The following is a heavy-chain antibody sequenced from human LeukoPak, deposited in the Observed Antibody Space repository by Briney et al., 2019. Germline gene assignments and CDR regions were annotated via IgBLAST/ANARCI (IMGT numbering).Heavy chain of an antibody. CDR2: IRPDGSEQ. V-gene: IGHV3-7*01. CDR3: ARDGAFRIYDY. J-gene: IGHJ4*02. D-gene: IGHD3-3*02. Sequence: PGGSLRLSCAASGFPFSSFWMNWVRQTPGRGLEWLANIRPDGSEQYYVDSVRGRFTISRDNAKNSVYLDMNNLRVDDTAVYYCARDGAFRIYDYWGQGTLVTVSS. CDR1: GFPFSSFW.